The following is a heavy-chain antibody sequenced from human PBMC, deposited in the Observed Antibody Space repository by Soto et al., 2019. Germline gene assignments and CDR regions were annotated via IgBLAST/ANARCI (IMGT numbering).Heavy chain of an antibody. V-gene: IGHV4-39*01. D-gene: IGHD2-8*01. CDR2: IYYSGST. Sequence: SETLSLTCTVSGGSISSSSNYWGWIRQPPGKGMEWIGSIYYSGSTYYNPSLKSRVTISVDTSKNQFSLKLSSVTAADTAVYYCTRPPNWTNGVCYSGYFDYRGQGTLVTVSS. CDR3: TRPPNWTNGVCYSGYFDY. J-gene: IGHJ4*02. CDR1: GGSISSSSNY.